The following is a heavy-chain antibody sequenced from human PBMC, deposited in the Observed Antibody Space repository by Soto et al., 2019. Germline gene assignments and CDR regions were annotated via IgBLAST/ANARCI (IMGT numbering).Heavy chain of an antibody. CDR2: IRDSDSGGST. D-gene: IGHD2-21*01. V-gene: IGHV3-23*01. CDR3: VKVRVGIDVAFDY. CDR1: GFTFSNSA. J-gene: IGHJ4*02. Sequence: GGYLRLSCAASGFTFSNSAMTWVRQAPAKGLEWVSTIRDSDSGGSTFYADSVKGRFTISRDDSKNTLYLQMSSLRAEDTAMYYCVKVRVGIDVAFDYWGQGPLVTVSS.